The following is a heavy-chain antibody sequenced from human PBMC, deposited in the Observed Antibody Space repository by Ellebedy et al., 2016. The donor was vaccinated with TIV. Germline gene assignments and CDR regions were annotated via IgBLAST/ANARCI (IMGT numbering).Heavy chain of an antibody. J-gene: IGHJ4*02. V-gene: IGHV3-23*01. CDR2: ISGSGGST. CDR3: AKRGGYDFDY. CDR1: GFTFSSYA. D-gene: IGHD5-12*01. Sequence: GGSLRLSXAASGFTFSSYAMSWVRQAPGKGLEWVSAISGSGGSTYYADSVKGRFTISRDNSKNTLYLQMNILRAEDTAVYYCAKRGGYDFDYWGQGTLVTVSS.